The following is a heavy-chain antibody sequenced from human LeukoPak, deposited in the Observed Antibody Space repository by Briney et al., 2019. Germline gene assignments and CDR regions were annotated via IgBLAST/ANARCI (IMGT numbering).Heavy chain of an antibody. V-gene: IGHV3-23*01. CDR3: ARSATSGWYAEYFQH. D-gene: IGHD6-19*01. CDR1: GFTLSTYA. CDR2: IDGGGDKT. Sequence: GGSPRLPCAAPGFTLSTYALSWVRQAPGKGLEGVSAIDGGGDKTYNADSVKGRFPISRDSAKNKVFRQRNSLRAEDTAVYYCARSATSGWYAEYFQHWGQGTLVTVSS. J-gene: IGHJ1*01.